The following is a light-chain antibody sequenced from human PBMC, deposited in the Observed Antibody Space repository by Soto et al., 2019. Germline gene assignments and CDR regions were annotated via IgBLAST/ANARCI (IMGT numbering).Light chain of an antibody. J-gene: IGKJ4*01. CDR1: QGIGSW. V-gene: IGKV1-12*01. CDR3: QPANSFPLT. Sequence: DIQMTQSPSSVSASVGDRVTITCRTSQGIGSWLAWYQQKPGKAPKVLIYAASSLQTGVPSRFSGSGSGSDFTLSISSLQPEDFATYYCQPANSFPLTFGGGTKVDIK. CDR2: AAS.